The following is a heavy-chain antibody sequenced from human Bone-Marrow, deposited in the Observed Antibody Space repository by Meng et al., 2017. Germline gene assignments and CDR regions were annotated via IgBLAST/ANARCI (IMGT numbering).Heavy chain of an antibody. V-gene: IGHV1-18*04. CDR1: GYTFTSYY. Sequence: ASVKVSCKASGYTFTSYYMHWVRQAPGQGLEWMGWISAYNGNTNYAQKLQGRVTMTTDTSTSTAYMELRSLRSDDTAVYYCARVLTTVTFYLYYYYGMDVWGQGTTVTVSS. CDR2: ISAYNGNT. J-gene: IGHJ6*02. CDR3: ARVLTTVTFYLYYYYGMDV. D-gene: IGHD4-17*01.